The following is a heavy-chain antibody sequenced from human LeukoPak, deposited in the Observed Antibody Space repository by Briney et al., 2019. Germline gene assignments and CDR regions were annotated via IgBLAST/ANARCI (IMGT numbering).Heavy chain of an antibody. CDR2: IDSSSSYI. CDR3: ARGPHGGFVIIPTEF. D-gene: IGHD3-3*01. J-gene: IGHJ4*02. CDR1: GFTFSSYS. Sequence: GGSLRLSCAASGFTFSSYSMNWVRQAPGKGLEWVSSIDSSSSYIYYADSVKGRFTISRANAKNSLFLQMNSLRAEDTAVYYCARGPHGGFVIIPTEFWGQGTLVTVSS. V-gene: IGHV3-21*01.